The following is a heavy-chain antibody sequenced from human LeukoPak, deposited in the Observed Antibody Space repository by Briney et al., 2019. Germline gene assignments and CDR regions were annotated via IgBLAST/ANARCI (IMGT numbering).Heavy chain of an antibody. V-gene: IGHV4-39*01. CDR2: IYYSGNT. Sequence: PSETLSLTCTVSGDSISTSNSYWGWIRQPPGKGLEWIGSIYYSGNTYYNASLKSRVTISVDTSKNQFSLKLSSVTAADTAVYYCARGGFIVVVPAATMYNWFDPWGQGTLVTVSS. J-gene: IGHJ5*02. CDR3: ARGGFIVVVPAATMYNWFDP. D-gene: IGHD2-2*01. CDR1: GDSISTSNSY.